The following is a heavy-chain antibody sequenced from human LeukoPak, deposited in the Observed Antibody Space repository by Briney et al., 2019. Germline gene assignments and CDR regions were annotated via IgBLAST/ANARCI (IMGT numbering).Heavy chain of an antibody. CDR2: IIPIFGTA. CDR1: GGTFSSYA. CDR3: AREMATVQANWFDP. D-gene: IGHD5-24*01. V-gene: IGHV1-69*13. Sequence: SVKVSCKASGGTFSSYAISWVRQAPGQGLEWMGGIIPIFGTANYAQKFQGRVTITADESTSTAYMELSSPRSEDTAVYYCAREMATVQANWFDPWGQGTLVTVSS. J-gene: IGHJ5*02.